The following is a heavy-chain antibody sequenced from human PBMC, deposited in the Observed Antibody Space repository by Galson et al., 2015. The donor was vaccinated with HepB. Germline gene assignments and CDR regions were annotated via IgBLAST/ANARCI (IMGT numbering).Heavy chain of an antibody. J-gene: IGHJ6*02. CDR2: INPSGGST. D-gene: IGHD3-3*01. CDR3: ARDVLRFLEWLSSPGYYYYGMDV. Sequence: SVKVSCKASGYTFTSYYMHWVRQAPGQGLEWMGIINPSGGSTSYAQKFQGRVTMTRDTSTSTVYMELSSLRSEDTAVYYCARDVLRFLEWLSSPGYYYYGMDVWGQGTTVTVSS. V-gene: IGHV1-46*01. CDR1: GYTFTSYY.